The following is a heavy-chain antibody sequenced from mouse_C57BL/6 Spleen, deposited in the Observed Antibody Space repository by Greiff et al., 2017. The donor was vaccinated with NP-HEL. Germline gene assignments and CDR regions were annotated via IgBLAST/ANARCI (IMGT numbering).Heavy chain of an antibody. J-gene: IGHJ2*01. D-gene: IGHD3-2*02. V-gene: IGHV14-3*01. CDR3: ALDSSGFDY. Sequence: VQLQQSVAELVRPGASVKLSCTASGFNFKNTYMHWVKQRPEQGLEWIGRIDPANGNTKYAPKFQGKATITADTSSNTAYLQLSSLTSEDTAVYYCALDSSGFDYWGQGTTLTVSS. CDR1: GFNFKNTY. CDR2: IDPANGNT.